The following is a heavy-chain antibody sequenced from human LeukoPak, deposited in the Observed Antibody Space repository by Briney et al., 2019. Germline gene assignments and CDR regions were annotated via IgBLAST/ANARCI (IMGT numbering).Heavy chain of an antibody. CDR3: AKDSGYSYGVDAFDI. D-gene: IGHD5-18*01. V-gene: IGHV3-23*01. J-gene: IGHJ3*02. Sequence: PGGSLRLSCAASGFTFSSYAVSWVRQAPGKGLEWVSAISGSGGSTYYADSVKGRFTISRDNSKNTLYLQMNSLRAEDTAVYYCAKDSGYSYGVDAFDIWGQGTMVTVSS. CDR1: GFTFSSYA. CDR2: ISGSGGST.